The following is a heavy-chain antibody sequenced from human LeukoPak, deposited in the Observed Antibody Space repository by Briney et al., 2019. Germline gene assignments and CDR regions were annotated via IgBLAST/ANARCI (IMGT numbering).Heavy chain of an antibody. J-gene: IGHJ3*02. CDR1: GGSISSYY. V-gene: IGHV4-59*01. CDR3: VRVRGDAVAGIAFDI. CDR2: IYYSGST. D-gene: IGHD6-13*01. Sequence: PSETLSLTCTVSGGSISSYYWSWIRQPPGKGLEWIGYIYYSGSTNYNPSLKSRVTISVDTSKYQFSLKLSSVTAADTAVYYCVRVRGDAVAGIAFDIWGQGTMVTVSS.